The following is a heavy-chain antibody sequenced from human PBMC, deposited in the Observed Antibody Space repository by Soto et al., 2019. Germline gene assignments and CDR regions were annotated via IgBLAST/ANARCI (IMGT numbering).Heavy chain of an antibody. CDR1: CGSFSGYY. CDR3: ARGRWWTYYYDSSPRVAFYYFDY. Sequence: SKTPALTWAVYCGSFSGYYWSWIRQHPGKGLDWIGEINHSGSTNYNPSLKSRVTISVDTSKNQFSLKLSSVTAADTAVYYCARGRWWTYYYDSSPRVAFYYFDYWGQGTLVTVSS. CDR2: INHSGST. D-gene: IGHD3-22*01. V-gene: IGHV4-34*01. J-gene: IGHJ4*02.